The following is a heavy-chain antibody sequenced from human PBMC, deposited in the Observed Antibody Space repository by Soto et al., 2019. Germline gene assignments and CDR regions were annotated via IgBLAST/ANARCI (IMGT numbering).Heavy chain of an antibody. D-gene: IGHD6-19*01. CDR1: GGSVSSGSYY. J-gene: IGHJ4*02. Sequence: SETLSLTCTVSGGSVSSGSYYWSWIRQPPGKGLEWIGYIYYSGSTNYNPSLKSRVTISVDTSKNQFSLKLSSVTAADAAVYYCAREYSSGWYSSPAPFDYWGQGTPVTVSS. CDR2: IYYSGST. CDR3: AREYSSGWYSSPAPFDY. V-gene: IGHV4-61*01.